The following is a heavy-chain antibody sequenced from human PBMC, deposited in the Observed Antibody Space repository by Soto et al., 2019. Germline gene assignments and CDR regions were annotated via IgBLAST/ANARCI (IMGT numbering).Heavy chain of an antibody. CDR3: ARGGGATIPGVAARSPNDY. D-gene: IGHD5-12*01. V-gene: IGHV3-11*06. CDR2: ISTSSNYI. Sequence: QVQLVESGGDLVKPGGSLRLSCAASGFTFNNYYMSWIRQAPGKGLEWVSYISTSSNYINYADSVKGRFTISRDNAKNSLYLQMNSLRAEDTALYYCARGGGATIPGVAARSPNDYWGQGTLVTVSS. J-gene: IGHJ4*02. CDR1: GFTFNNYY.